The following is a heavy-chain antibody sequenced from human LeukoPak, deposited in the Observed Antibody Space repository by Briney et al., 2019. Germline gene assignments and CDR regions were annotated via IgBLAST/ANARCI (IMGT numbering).Heavy chain of an antibody. CDR2: FYYPGST. CDR3: ARHSTGWLLDS. J-gene: IGHJ4*02. V-gene: IGHV4-39*01. CDR1: GGSISRFSYY. Sequence: KPSETLSLTCTVSGGSISRFSYYWAWIRQPLGKGLEWIGSFYYPGSTYSNPSLKSRLTIFADTSKNQFSLKLSSVTAADTAVYYCARHSTGWLLDSWGQGTLVTVSS. D-gene: IGHD6-19*01.